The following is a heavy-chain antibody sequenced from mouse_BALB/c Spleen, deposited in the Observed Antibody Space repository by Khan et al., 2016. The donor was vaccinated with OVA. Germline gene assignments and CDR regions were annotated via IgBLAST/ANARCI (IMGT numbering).Heavy chain of an antibody. CDR3: ARMARK. V-gene: IGHV14-3*02. J-gene: IGHJ2*01. CDR2: INPPNGST. Sequence: EVQLQQSGAELVKSGATVKLSCKASGLTFNDNYMHWLKQWPEQGLEWIGRINPPNGSTNYDQKFQGKATITVDKSSSTAYLQLSSLTSEDTAVYIWARMARKWGQGTTLTVSS. CDR1: GLTFNDNY.